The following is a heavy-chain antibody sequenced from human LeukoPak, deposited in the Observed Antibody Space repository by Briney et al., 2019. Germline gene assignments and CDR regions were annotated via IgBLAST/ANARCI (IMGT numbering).Heavy chain of an antibody. D-gene: IGHD5-18*01. CDR1: GGSFSGYY. Sequence: SETLSLTCAVYGGSFSGYYWSWIRQPPGEGLEWIGEINHSGSTNYNPSLKSRVTISVDTSKNQFSLKLSSVTAADTAVYYCARGEIQLWLSENYYFDYWGQGTLVTVSS. J-gene: IGHJ4*02. CDR2: INHSGST. V-gene: IGHV4-34*01. CDR3: ARGEIQLWLSENYYFDY.